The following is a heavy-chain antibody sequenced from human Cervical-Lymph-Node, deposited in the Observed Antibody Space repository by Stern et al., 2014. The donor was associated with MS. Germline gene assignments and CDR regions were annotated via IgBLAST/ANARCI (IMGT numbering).Heavy chain of an antibody. D-gene: IGHD3-22*01. Sequence: VQLVESGPGLVKPSQTLSLTCTVSGVSISSGGYYWSWIRQHPGKGLEWLGNIYNSGGTYYHPSLKSRVTISLDTAKTQFSLKLSSVTAADTAVYHCASGGPNYDSSGYYYFDFWGQGALVTVSS. V-gene: IGHV4-31*03. CDR2: IYNSGGT. CDR1: GVSISSGGYY. J-gene: IGHJ4*02. CDR3: ASGGPNYDSSGYYYFDF.